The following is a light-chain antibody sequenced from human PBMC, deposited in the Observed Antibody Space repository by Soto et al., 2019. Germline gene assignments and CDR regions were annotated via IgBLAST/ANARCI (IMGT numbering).Light chain of an antibody. V-gene: IGKV3-11*01. J-gene: IGKJ2*01. Sequence: EIVLTQSPATLSLSPGETATLSCRASQSVNSNLAWYQQKPGQAPRLLIYDASNRATGIPARFSGSGSGTDFTLTISSLEPADFAVYYCQQHNNWPPYTFGQGTKLRSN. CDR1: QSVNSN. CDR2: DAS. CDR3: QQHNNWPPYT.